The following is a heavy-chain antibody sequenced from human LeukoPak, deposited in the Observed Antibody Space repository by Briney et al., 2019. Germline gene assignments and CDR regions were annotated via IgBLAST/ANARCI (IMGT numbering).Heavy chain of an antibody. CDR2: ISAYNGNT. J-gene: IGHJ6*03. CDR3: ARDIVAARPGYYYYYMDV. V-gene: IGHV1-18*01. CDR1: GYTFTSYG. D-gene: IGHD6-6*01. Sequence: ASVKVSCKASGYTFTSYGISWVRQAPGQGLEWMGWISAYNGNTNYAQKLQGRVTMTTDTSTSTAYMELRSLRSDDTAAYYCARDIVAARPGYYYYYMDVWGKGTTVTVSS.